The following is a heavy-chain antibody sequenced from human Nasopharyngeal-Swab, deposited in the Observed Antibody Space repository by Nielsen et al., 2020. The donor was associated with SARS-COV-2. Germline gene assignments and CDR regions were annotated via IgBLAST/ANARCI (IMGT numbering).Heavy chain of an antibody. V-gene: IGHV1-18*01. CDR3: ARDGIAVAGNGFDY. J-gene: IGHJ4*02. D-gene: IGHD6-19*01. CDR1: GYTFTSYG. Sequence: GESLKISCWGSGYTFTSYGISWVRQAPGQGLEWMGWISAYNGNTNYAQKLQGRVTMTTDTSTSTAYMELRSLRSDDTAVYYCARDGIAVAGNGFDYWGQGTLVTVSS. CDR2: ISAYNGNT.